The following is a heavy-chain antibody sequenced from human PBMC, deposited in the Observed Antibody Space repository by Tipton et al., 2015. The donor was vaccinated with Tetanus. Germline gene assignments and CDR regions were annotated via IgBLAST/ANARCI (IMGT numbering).Heavy chain of an antibody. CDR1: GGSFSGHF. Sequence: LSLTCSVSGGSFSGHFWSWLRQPPGKGLEWVSGISWNSDYIGYADFVKGRFTTSRDNAKNSLYLQMNNLRVEDTALYYCVKDISSGWSGGVHWGQGTLVTVSS. J-gene: IGHJ4*02. V-gene: IGHV3-9*01. CDR3: VKDISSGWSGGVH. CDR2: ISWNSDYI. D-gene: IGHD6-19*01.